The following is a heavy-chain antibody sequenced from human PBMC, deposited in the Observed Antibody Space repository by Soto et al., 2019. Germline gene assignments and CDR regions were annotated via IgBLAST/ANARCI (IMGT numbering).Heavy chain of an antibody. D-gene: IGHD3-9*01. V-gene: IGHV4-59*01. CDR1: GASMRSYY. Sequence: SETLSLTCNVSGASMRSYYWTWMRLSPGKGLEWIGDIFYSGSTNLNPSLRSRLSISIDTPKNKFSLMLNSVTAADTAVYYCARDLRCCGLDVWGQGTTVTV. J-gene: IGHJ6*02. CDR2: IFYSGST. CDR3: ARDLRCCGLDV.